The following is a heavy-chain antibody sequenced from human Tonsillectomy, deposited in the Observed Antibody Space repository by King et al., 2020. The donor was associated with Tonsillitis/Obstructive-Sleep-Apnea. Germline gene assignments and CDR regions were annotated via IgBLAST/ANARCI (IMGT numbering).Heavy chain of an antibody. CDR1: GGSISSYS. V-gene: IGHV4-59*01. D-gene: IGHD2-8*01. CDR3: ARDMVLEAGGDAFDI. J-gene: IGHJ3*02. Sequence: QLQESGPGLVKPSETLSLTCTVSGGSISSYSWSCIRQPPGKGLEWIGYIYSSGSTNYNPSLKSRVTISVDTSKNQFSLKLSSVTAADTAVYYCARDMVLEAGGDAFDIWGQGTMVTVSS. CDR2: IYSSGST.